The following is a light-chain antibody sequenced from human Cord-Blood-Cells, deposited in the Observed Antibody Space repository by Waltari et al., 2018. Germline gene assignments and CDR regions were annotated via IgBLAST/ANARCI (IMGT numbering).Light chain of an antibody. V-gene: IGLV2-14*03. CDR1: SSDVGVYNY. CDR3: SSYTSSSTWV. CDR2: DVR. J-gene: IGLJ3*02. Sequence: QSALTQPPSVSGSPGQSITLSCTGTSSDVGVYNYVSWYQQHPGKAPKLMIYDVRNRPSGVSNRFSGSKSGNTASLTISGLQAEDGADYYWSSYTSSSTWVFGGGTKLTVL.